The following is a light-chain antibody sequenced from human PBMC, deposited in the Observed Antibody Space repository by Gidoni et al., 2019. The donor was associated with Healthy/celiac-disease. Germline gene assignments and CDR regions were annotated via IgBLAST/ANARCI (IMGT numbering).Light chain of an antibody. CDR2: KVS. J-gene: IGKJ1*01. V-gene: IGKV2-30*01. CDR1: QSLVYSDGNTY. CDR3: MQGTHWPPGGGWT. Sequence: DVVMTQSPLSLPVTLGQPASISCRSSQSLVYSDGNTYLNWFQQRPGQSPRRLIYKVSNRDSGVPDRFSGSGSGTDFTLKISRVEAEDVGVYYCMQGTHWPPGGGWTFGQGTKVEIK.